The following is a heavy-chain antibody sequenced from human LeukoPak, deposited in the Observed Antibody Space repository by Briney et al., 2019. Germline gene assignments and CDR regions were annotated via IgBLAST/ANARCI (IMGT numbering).Heavy chain of an antibody. CDR3: AKEGIPQYFDWLFTSYYFDY. Sequence: PGGSLRLSCAASGFTFSSYGMHWVRQAPGKGLEWVAFIRYDGSNKYYADSVKGRFTISRDNSKNTLYLQMNSLRAEDTAVYYCAKEGIPQYFDWLFTSYYFDYWGQGTLVTVSS. D-gene: IGHD3-9*01. J-gene: IGHJ4*02. CDR1: GFTFSSYG. V-gene: IGHV3-30*02. CDR2: IRYDGSNK.